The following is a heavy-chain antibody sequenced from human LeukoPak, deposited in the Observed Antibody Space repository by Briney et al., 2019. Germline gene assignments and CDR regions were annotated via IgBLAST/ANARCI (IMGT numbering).Heavy chain of an antibody. CDR2: ISRSGNTI. CDR1: GFTFSDYR. Sequence: GGSLRLSCEASGFTFSDYRMNWIRQAPGKGLEWVSYISRSGNTIYYAESVKGRFTISRDNAKNSLFLQMNTLRVEDTAVYYCAGGWGDYYGLQSAPFDYWGPGTLVTVSS. D-gene: IGHD3-10*01. CDR3: AGGWGDYYGLQSAPFDY. V-gene: IGHV3-11*01. J-gene: IGHJ4*02.